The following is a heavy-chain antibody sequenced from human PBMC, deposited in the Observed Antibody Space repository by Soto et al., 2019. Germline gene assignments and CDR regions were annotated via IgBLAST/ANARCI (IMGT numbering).Heavy chain of an antibody. J-gene: IGHJ4*02. CDR1: GFTFSSYG. CDR2: IWYDGSNK. Sequence: GGSLRLSCAASGFTFSSYGMHWVRQAPGKGLEWVAVIWYDGSNKYYAESVKGRFTISRDNSKNTLYLQMNSQRAEDTAVYYCARDLDSSGLDYWGQGTLVTVSS. V-gene: IGHV3-33*01. D-gene: IGHD6-19*01. CDR3: ARDLDSSGLDY.